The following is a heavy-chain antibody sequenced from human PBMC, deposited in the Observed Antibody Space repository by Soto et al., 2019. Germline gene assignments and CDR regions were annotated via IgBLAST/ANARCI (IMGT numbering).Heavy chain of an antibody. V-gene: IGHV4-34*01. D-gene: IGHD1-1*01. Sequence: QVQLQQWGAGLLKPSETLSLTCAVYGGFVTSGSYYWSWIRQPPGKGLEWIGEMSHSGGTPFNPALKSRGTISVDTSKNQFTLKMSSVTAADTALYYCARVERGTATTVVDAFDIWGPGTMVTVSS. CDR3: ARVERGTATTVVDAFDI. CDR1: GGFVTSGSYY. CDR2: MSHSGGT. J-gene: IGHJ3*02.